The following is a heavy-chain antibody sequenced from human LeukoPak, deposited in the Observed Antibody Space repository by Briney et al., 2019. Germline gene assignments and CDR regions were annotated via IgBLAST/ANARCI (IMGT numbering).Heavy chain of an antibody. CDR2: ISGSGGST. CDR3: ATSKRYEDY. D-gene: IGHD1-1*01. Sequence: GGSLRLSCAASGFTFSDYYMSWVRQAPGKGLEWVSAISGSGGSTYYADSVKGRFTISRDNSKNTLYLQMNSLRAEDTAVYYCATSKRYEDYWGQGTLVTVSS. V-gene: IGHV3-23*01. J-gene: IGHJ4*02. CDR1: GFTFSDYY.